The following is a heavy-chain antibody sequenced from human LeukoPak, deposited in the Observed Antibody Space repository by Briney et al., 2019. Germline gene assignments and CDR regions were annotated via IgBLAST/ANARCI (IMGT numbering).Heavy chain of an antibody. J-gene: IGHJ5*02. D-gene: IGHD4-17*01. CDR3: AREETTVTPPEGFDP. CDR1: GGTFSTFA. CDR2: IIPVFGTA. V-gene: IGHV1-69*13. Sequence: GASVKVSCKASGGTFSTFAINWVRQAPGQGLEWMGGIIPVFGTANYVQKFQDRVTITADESTSTAYMELSSLRSEDTAVYYCAREETTVTPPEGFDPWGQGTLVTVSS.